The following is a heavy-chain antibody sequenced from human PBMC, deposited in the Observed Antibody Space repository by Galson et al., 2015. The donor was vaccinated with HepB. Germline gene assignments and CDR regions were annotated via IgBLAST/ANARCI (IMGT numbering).Heavy chain of an antibody. CDR2: VNPNSGDT. J-gene: IGHJ4*02. CDR3: AVLVARGFDH. V-gene: IGHV1-2*02. Sequence: SVKVSCKASGYTFAGYYMHWVRQAPGQGLEWMGWVNPNSGDTNYAQKFQGRVTMTRDASISTAYMELSSLRSDDTAVYYCAVLVARGFDHWGQGTLVTVSS. D-gene: IGHD5-12*01. CDR1: GYTFAGYY.